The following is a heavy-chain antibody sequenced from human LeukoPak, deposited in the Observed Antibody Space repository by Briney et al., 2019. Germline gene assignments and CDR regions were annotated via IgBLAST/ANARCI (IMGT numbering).Heavy chain of an antibody. V-gene: IGHV1-2*02. CDR1: GYTFSDYF. D-gene: IGHD2-2*01. CDR3: ARDWIEVVPAAPGRP. CDR2: INPNSGAT. J-gene: IGHJ5*02. Sequence: ASVKVSCKASGYTFSDYFIYWVRQAPGQGLEWMGWINPNSGATNYAQKFQGRVTMTRDTSINTAYMELTRLRSDDTAVYYCARDWIEVVPAAPGRPWGQGTLVTVSS.